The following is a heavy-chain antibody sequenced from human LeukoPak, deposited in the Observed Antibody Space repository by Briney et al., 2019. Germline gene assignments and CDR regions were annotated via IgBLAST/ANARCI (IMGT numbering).Heavy chain of an antibody. D-gene: IGHD1-26*01. Sequence: PSETLSLTCAVSGGSISSGGHSWSWIRQPPGKGLEWIGYIYHSGSTYHNPSLKSRVTISVDRSKNQFSLKLSSVTAADTAVYYCARSSGGYYFDYWGQGTLVTVSS. CDR2: IYHSGST. J-gene: IGHJ4*02. CDR3: ARSSGGYYFDY. V-gene: IGHV4-30-2*01. CDR1: GGSISSGGHS.